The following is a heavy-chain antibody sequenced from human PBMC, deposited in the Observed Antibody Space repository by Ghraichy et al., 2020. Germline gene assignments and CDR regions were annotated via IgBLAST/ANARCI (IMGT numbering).Heavy chain of an antibody. J-gene: IGHJ5*02. CDR2: IYTSGST. CDR3: ARAELGRFDP. V-gene: IGHV4-4*07. Sequence: SETLSLTCTVSGGSISSYYWSWIRQPAGKGLKWIGRIYTSGSTNYNPSLKSRVTMSVDTSKNQFSLKLSSVTAADTAVYYCARAELGRFDPWGQGTLVTVSS. CDR1: GGSISSYY. D-gene: IGHD1-26*01.